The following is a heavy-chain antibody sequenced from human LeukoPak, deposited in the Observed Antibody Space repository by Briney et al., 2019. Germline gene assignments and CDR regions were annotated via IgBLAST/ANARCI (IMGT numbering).Heavy chain of an antibody. D-gene: IGHD5-24*01. V-gene: IGHV1-2*02. CDR3: ARDGFNAGFDN. J-gene: IGHJ4*02. CDR1: GYPFTVYY. Sequence: ASVRVSCKASGYPFTVYYMHWVRQAPGRGLEWMGVSNPHSGGTNYAQKFQGRVTMTRDTSISTAYMELSSLRSDDTAVYYCARDGFNAGFDNWGQGTLVTVSS. CDR2: SNPHSGGT.